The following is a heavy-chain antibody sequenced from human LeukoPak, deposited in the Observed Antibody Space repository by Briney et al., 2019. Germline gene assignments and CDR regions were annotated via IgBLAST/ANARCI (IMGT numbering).Heavy chain of an antibody. J-gene: IGHJ3*02. V-gene: IGHV3-66*02. D-gene: IGHD6-19*01. CDR1: GFTVSSNY. CDR2: IYSGGST. Sequence: PGGSLRLSCAASGFTVSSNYMSWVRQAPGKGLEWVSVIYSGGSTYYADSVKGRFTISRDNSKNTLYLQMNSLRAEDTAVYYCARGLGIGVADIGEAFDIWGQGTMVTVSS. CDR3: ARGLGIGVADIGEAFDI.